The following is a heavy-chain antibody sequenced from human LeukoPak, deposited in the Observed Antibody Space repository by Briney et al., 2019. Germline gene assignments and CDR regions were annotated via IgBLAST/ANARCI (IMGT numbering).Heavy chain of an antibody. D-gene: IGHD3-3*01. Sequence: AASVKVSCKASGYTFTGYYMHWVRQAPGQGLEWMGWINPNSGGTNYAQKFQGRVTMTRDTSISTAYMELSRLRSDDTAVYYCARGFHYDFWSGSPDDWFDPWGQGTLVTVSS. CDR3: ARGFHYDFWSGSPDDWFDP. CDR2: INPNSGGT. V-gene: IGHV1-2*02. J-gene: IGHJ5*02. CDR1: GYTFTGYY.